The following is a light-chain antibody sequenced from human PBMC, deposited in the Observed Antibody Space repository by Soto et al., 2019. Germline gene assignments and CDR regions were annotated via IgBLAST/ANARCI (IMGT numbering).Light chain of an antibody. V-gene: IGKV3-20*01. CDR3: QQYGSSPPYT. Sequence: EVVLTQSPGTLSLSPGERATLSCRASQSVSNKYLAWYQQKPGQAPRLLIFGSSDRATGIPDRFSGSGSGTAFTLTISRLEPEDFAVDYCQQYGSSPPYTFGQGTKLEIK. J-gene: IGKJ2*01. CDR2: GSS. CDR1: QSVSNKY.